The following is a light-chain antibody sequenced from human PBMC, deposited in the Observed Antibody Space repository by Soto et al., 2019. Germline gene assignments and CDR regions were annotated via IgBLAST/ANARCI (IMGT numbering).Light chain of an antibody. J-gene: IGKJ4*01. V-gene: IGKV3D-20*02. CDR1: QSFGSSS. Sequence: EILFPQPPVTLSLSPGDRATLSCRASQSFGSSSLAWYLQKPGQAPRXLIYDASNRATGIPARFSGSGSGTDFTLTISSLAPEDFAFYYCQQRSNWLTFGGGTKVDIK. CDR3: QQRSNWLT. CDR2: DAS.